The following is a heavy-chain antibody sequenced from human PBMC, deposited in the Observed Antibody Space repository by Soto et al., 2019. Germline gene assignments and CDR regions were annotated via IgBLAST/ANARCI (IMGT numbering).Heavy chain of an antibody. Sequence: QVQLVQSGAEVQKPGSSVKVSCKASGGTFSSYTISWVRQAPGQGLEWMGRIIPILGIANYAQKFQGRVTITADKSTSTAYMELSSLRSEDTAVYYCARDIVATPLDYWGQGTLVTVSS. V-gene: IGHV1-69*08. J-gene: IGHJ4*02. D-gene: IGHD5-12*01. CDR2: IIPILGIA. CDR1: GGTFSSYT. CDR3: ARDIVATPLDY.